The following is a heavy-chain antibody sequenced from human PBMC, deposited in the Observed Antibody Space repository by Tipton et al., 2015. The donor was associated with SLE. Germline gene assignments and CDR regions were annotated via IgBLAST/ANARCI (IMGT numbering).Heavy chain of an antibody. CDR2: IYFSGST. D-gene: IGHD3-10*01. CDR3: AKDFHAFGELGWYFDV. J-gene: IGHJ2*01. V-gene: IGHV4-59*11. CDR1: GGSLSGHY. Sequence: TLSLTCSVSGGSLSGHYWSWIRQTPGMRLAWIGYIYFSGSTNYNPSFRGRVTISLDRSTDQVSLHLDAVTAADTAVYYCAKDFHAFGELGWYFDVWGRGTLVTVSS.